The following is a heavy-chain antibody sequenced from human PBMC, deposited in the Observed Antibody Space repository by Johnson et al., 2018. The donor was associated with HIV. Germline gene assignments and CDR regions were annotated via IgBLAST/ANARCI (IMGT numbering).Heavy chain of an antibody. CDR3: ARDKGSWFDDAFDI. J-gene: IGHJ3*02. Sequence: QMQLVESGGGLVKPGGSLRLSCAASGFTFSDYYMSWIRQAPGKGLEWVAVIRYDGSNKYYADSVKGRFTISRDNSKNTLYLQMNSLKVEDTAVYYCARDKGSWFDDAFDIWGQGTMVTVSS. V-gene: IGHV3-30*02. D-gene: IGHD6-13*01. CDR1: GFTFSDYY. CDR2: IRYDGSNK.